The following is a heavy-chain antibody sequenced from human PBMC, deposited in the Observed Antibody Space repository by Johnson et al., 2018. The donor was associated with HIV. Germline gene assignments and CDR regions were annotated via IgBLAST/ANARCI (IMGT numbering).Heavy chain of an antibody. CDR3: ARSSTGVTPHDI. Sequence: QVQLVESGGGVVQPGESLRLSCAASGFTFSSYVMHWVRQAPGKGLEWVAVISYDGSNKYYADSVKGRFTISRDNSKNTLYLQMNSLRAEDTAVYYCARSSTGVTPHDIWGQGTMVTVSS. D-gene: IGHD4-23*01. J-gene: IGHJ3*02. CDR1: GFTFSSYV. V-gene: IGHV3-30-3*01. CDR2: ISYDGSNK.